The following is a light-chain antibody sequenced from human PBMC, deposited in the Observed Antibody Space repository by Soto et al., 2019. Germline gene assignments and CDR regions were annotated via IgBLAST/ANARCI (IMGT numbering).Light chain of an antibody. V-gene: IGKV3-15*01. Sequence: EIVMTQSPATLSVSAGERASLSCRASQSVSSNLAWYQQKPGQAPRLLIYGASTRATGIPARFSGSGSETEFTLTISSLQSEDFAVYDCQQYNDWRFTFGPGTKVNIK. CDR3: QQYNDWRFT. CDR2: GAS. J-gene: IGKJ3*01. CDR1: QSVSSN.